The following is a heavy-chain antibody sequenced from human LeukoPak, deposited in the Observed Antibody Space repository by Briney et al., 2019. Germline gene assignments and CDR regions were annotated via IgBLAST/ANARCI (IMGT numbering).Heavy chain of an antibody. J-gene: IGHJ5*02. V-gene: IGHV3-23*01. CDR3: AKGGYTTCFDP. CDR1: GFTFSQYS. CDR2: IRSNGRDT. D-gene: IGHD2-15*01. Sequence: PGVSLRLSRAASGFTFSQYSMSCVRQATGKGLEWVSNIRSNGRDTYYTDSVKGRFNISRDNSKNTLYLEMNSLRAEDTAVYYCAKGGYTTCFDPWGQGTLVTVSS.